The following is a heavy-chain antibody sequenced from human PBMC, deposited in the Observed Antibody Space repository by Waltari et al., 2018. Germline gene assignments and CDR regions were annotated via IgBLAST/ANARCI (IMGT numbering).Heavy chain of an antibody. V-gene: IGHV4-39*01. Sequence: QLQLQESGPGLGKPSEPLSLTCTVSGRPLSSSSYYWCWVRQPPGQGLDWIGTIYYSGSTYYKPSLKSAVTIAVDTSTNVFSLKLGSVTAADTAVYSCARQPSRGSERRYDFRDVWGKGTTVTVAS. CDR1: GRPLSSSSYY. J-gene: IGHJ6*03. CDR3: ARQPSRGSERRYDFRDV. D-gene: IGHD6-13*01. CDR2: IYYSGST.